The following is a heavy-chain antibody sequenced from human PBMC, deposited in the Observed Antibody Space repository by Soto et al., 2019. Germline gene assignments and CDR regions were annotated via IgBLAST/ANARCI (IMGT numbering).Heavy chain of an antibody. CDR3: ASDLMPYGSGSYRYYYYYGMDV. Sequence: SETLSLTCAVSGGSISSSNWWSWVRQPPGRGLEWIGEIYHSGSTNYNPSLKSRVTISVDKSKNQFSLKLSSVTAADTAVYYCASDLMPYGSGSYRYYYYYGMDVWGQGTTVTVSS. V-gene: IGHV4-4*02. CDR1: GGSISSSNW. D-gene: IGHD3-10*01. CDR2: IYHSGST. J-gene: IGHJ6*02.